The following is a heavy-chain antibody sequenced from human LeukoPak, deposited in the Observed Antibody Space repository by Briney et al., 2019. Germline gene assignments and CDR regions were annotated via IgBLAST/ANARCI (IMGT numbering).Heavy chain of an antibody. CDR2: ISYDGSNK. V-gene: IGHV3-30*18. D-gene: IGHD5-24*01. CDR1: GFTFSSYG. CDR3: AKDLYLEMATIWY. Sequence: PGGSLRLSCAASGFTFSSYGMHWVRQAPGKGLEWVAVISYDGSNKYYADSVKGRFTISRDNSKNTLYLQMNSLRAEDTAVYYCAKDLYLEMATIWYWGQGTLVTVSS. J-gene: IGHJ4*02.